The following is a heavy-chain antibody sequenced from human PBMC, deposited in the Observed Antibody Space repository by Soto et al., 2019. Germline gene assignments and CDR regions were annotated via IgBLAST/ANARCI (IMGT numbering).Heavy chain of an antibody. J-gene: IGHJ4*02. CDR3: VKQSSGLDCLVFDD. D-gene: IGHD3-3*01. Sequence: PGGSLRLSCSASGFIFSDSTMYWVRQVPGKGLEAISAVSTSGRSTYYADSVKDRFTISRDNSKNTLFLQMGSLRPEDTAIYYCVKQSSGLDCLVFDDWGQGTQVTVSS. CDR1: GFIFSDST. V-gene: IGHV3-64D*06. CDR2: VSTSGRST.